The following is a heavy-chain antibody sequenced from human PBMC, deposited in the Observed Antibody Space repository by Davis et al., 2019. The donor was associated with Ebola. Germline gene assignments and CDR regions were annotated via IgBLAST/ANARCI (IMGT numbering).Heavy chain of an antibody. J-gene: IGHJ2*01. Sequence: GESLKISCKASGYSFRGYWIAWVRQMPGKGLEWMGIIYPGDSDIRYSPSFQGQVTISADKSTSTAYLQWSSLKASDTAMYYCARRSPYGAYEGGWYFDLWGRGTLVTVSS. CDR3: ARRSPYGAYEGGWYFDL. CDR2: IYPGDSDI. D-gene: IGHD4-17*01. V-gene: IGHV5-51*01. CDR1: GYSFRGYW.